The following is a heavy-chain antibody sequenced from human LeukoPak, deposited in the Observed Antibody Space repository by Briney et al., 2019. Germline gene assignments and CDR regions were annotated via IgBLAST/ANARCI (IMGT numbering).Heavy chain of an antibody. CDR2: IYYSRST. D-gene: IGHD5-18*01. V-gene: IGHV4-59*01. Sequence: SETLSLTCTVSGCSISSYYWSWIRQPPGKGLEWIAYIYYSRSTNYNPSLKSRVTISVDTSQNQFSLKLTAVTAADTAVVYCARTNEGGYTYGYFYYYYMDVWGKGTTVTISS. CDR1: GCSISSYY. CDR3: ARTNEGGYTYGYFYYYYMDV. J-gene: IGHJ6*03.